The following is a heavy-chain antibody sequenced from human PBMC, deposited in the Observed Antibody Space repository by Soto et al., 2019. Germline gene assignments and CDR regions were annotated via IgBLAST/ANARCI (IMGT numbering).Heavy chain of an antibody. D-gene: IGHD2-2*01. CDR1: GFTFSNAW. J-gene: IGHJ6*02. CDR2: IKSKTDGGTT. V-gene: IGHV3-15*07. Sequence: EVQLVESGGGLVKPGGSLRLSCAASGFTFSNAWMNWVRQAPGKGLEWVGRIKSKTDGGTTDYAAPVKGRFTISRDDSKNTLYLQMNSLKTEDTAVYYCTTGAHQLLTLYYYGMDVWGQGTTVTVSS. CDR3: TTGAHQLLTLYYYGMDV.